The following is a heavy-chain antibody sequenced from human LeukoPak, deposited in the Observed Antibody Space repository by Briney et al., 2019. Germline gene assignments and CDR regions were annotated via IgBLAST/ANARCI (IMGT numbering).Heavy chain of an antibody. D-gene: IGHD3-22*01. V-gene: IGHV1-2*02. CDR1: GYTFTGYY. J-gene: IGHJ4*02. CDR2: INPSSGGT. CDR3: ARDGPYYYESSGYSPIDY. Sequence: GASVKVSCKASGYTFTGYYIHWVRQAPGQGLEWMGWINPSSGGTNYAQKFQGRVTMTRDTSITTAFMELSRLRSDDTAMYYCARDGPYYYESSGYSPIDYWGQGTLVTVSS.